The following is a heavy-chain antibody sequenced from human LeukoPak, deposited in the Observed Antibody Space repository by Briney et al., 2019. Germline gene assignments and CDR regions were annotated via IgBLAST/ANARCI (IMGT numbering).Heavy chain of an antibody. Sequence: GGSLRLSCAASGFTFSSYWMHWVRRAPGKGLVWVSRINSDGSSTSYADSVKGRFTISRDNAKNTLYLQMNSLRAEDTAVYYCAREWRGYYYDSGGYYLLDAFDIWGQGTMVIVSS. CDR3: AREWRGYYYDSGGYYLLDAFDI. D-gene: IGHD3-22*01. J-gene: IGHJ3*02. CDR2: INSDGSST. CDR1: GFTFSSYW. V-gene: IGHV3-74*01.